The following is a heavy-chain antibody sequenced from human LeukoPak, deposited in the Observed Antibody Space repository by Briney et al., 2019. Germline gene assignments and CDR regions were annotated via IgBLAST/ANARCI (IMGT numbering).Heavy chain of an antibody. CDR2: ISYDGSNK. CDR1: GFTFSSYA. CDR3: ARDSVTMVRGVTDY. J-gene: IGHJ4*02. D-gene: IGHD3-10*01. Sequence: GGSLRLSCAASGFTFSSYAMSWVRQAPGKGLEWVAVISYDGSNKYYADSVKGRFTISRDNSKNTLYLQMNSLRAEDTAVYYCARDSVTMVRGVTDYWGQGTLVTVSS. V-gene: IGHV3-30*04.